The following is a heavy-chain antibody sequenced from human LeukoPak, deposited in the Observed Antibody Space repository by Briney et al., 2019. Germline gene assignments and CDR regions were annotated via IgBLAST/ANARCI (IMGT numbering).Heavy chain of an antibody. CDR1: GFTFSSYS. J-gene: IGHJ4*02. V-gene: IGHV3-21*01. Sequence: GGSLRLSCAASGFTFSSYSMNWVRQAPGKGLEWVSSISSSSSYIYYAGSVKGRFTISRDNAKNSLYLQMNSLRAEDTAVYYCARDRGSGSYYPYYFDYWGQRTLVTVSS. D-gene: IGHD3-10*01. CDR3: ARDRGSGSYYPYYFDY. CDR2: ISSSSSYI.